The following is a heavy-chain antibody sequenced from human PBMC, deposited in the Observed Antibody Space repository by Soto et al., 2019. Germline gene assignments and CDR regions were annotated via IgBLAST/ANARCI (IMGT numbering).Heavy chain of an antibody. Sequence: QVQLVESGGGVVQPGRSLRLSCAASGFTFSNYGMHWVRQAPGKGLEWVAVLSYDGSNKHYADSVKGRFTISRDNSKNTLYLQMNSLRTEATAMYYCAKSSGWYINYFDPWGQGTLVTVSS. CDR2: LSYDGSNK. CDR1: GFTFSNYG. D-gene: IGHD6-19*01. V-gene: IGHV3-30*18. CDR3: AKSSGWYINYFDP. J-gene: IGHJ5*02.